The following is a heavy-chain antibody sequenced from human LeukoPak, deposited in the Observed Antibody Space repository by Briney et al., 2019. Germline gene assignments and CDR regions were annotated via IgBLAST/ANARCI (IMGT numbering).Heavy chain of an antibody. J-gene: IGHJ4*02. CDR1: GFTFSDAA. CDR2: IRSKADSYAT. D-gene: IGHD6-13*01. CDR3: TRLEGDCTASSCPDY. Sequence: GGSLRLSCAASGFTFSDAAMHWVRQASGKGPEWVGRIRSKADSYATAYAASVKGRFTISRDDSKNTAFLQMNSLETEDTAVYYCTRLEGDCTASSCPDYWGQGTLVTVSS. V-gene: IGHV3-73*01.